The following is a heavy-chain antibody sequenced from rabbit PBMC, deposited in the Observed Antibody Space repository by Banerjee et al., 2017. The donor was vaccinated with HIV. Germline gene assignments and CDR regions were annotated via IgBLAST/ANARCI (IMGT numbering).Heavy chain of an antibody. Sequence: QSLEESGGDLVKPGASLTLTCTASGFSFSSSYWICWVRQAPGKGLEWVACIYTGSSGDTYYASWTKGRFTISKTSSTTLTLQMTGLTAAGTATCFCARNLNTVGALWGQGTLVTVS. D-gene: IGHD1-1*01. J-gene: IGHJ3*01. CDR2: IYTGSSGDT. CDR3: ARNLNTVGAL. CDR1: GFSFSSSYW. V-gene: IGHV1S40*01.